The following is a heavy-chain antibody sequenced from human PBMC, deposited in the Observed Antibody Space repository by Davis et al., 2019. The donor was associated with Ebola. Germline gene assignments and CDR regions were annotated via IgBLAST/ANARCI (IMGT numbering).Heavy chain of an antibody. CDR1: GFTFSSYG. J-gene: IGHJ1*01. CDR3: AKGTTVQH. D-gene: IGHD1-1*01. CDR2: ISYDGSNK. Sequence: GGSLRLSCAASGFTFSSYGMHWVRQAPGKGLEWVAVISYDGSNKYYADSVKGRFTISRDNSKNTLYLQMNSLRAEDTAGYYCAKGTTVQHWGQGTLVTVSS. V-gene: IGHV3-30*18.